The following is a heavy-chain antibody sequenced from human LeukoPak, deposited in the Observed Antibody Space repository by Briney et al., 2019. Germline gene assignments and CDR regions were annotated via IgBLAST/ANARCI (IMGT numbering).Heavy chain of an antibody. V-gene: IGHV3-49*04. CDR3: TRVAAAGTDDY. Sequence: GSLRLSCTASGFTFGDYAMSWVRQAPGKGLEWVGFIRSKAYGGTTEYAASAKGRFTISRDDSKSIAYLQMNSLKTEDTAVYYCTRVAAAGTDDYWGQGTLVTVSS. J-gene: IGHJ4*02. D-gene: IGHD6-13*01. CDR2: IRSKAYGGTT. CDR1: GFTFGDYA.